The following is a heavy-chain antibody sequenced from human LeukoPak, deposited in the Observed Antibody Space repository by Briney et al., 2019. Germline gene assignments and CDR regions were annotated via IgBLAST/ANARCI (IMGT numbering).Heavy chain of an antibody. CDR1: GFTFVSYA. J-gene: IGHJ4*02. V-gene: IGHV3-23*01. Sequence: GGSLRLSCATSGFTFVSYAMTWVRQAPGKGLEWVSAINGGGDTTYYADSVKGRFTVSRDRSTNTLFLQMGSLRAEDSGMYYCAKALDTYGYMRFDYWGQGTLVTVSS. CDR3: AKALDTYGYMRFDY. D-gene: IGHD5-24*01. CDR2: INGGGDTT.